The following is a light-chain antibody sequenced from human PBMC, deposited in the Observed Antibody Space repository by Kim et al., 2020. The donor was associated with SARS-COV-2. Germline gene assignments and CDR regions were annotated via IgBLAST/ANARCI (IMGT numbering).Light chain of an antibody. CDR1: GGIRNF. V-gene: IGKV1-8*01. CDR2: AAS. J-gene: IGKJ2*01. Sequence: AIRMTQSPSTLSASTGERVTITCRASGGIRNFLAWYQQKPGKAPKLLVHAASTLQTGVPSRFSGSGSGTDFTLTISSLQSEDFATYYCQQNFDYPYTFGQGTKLEIK. CDR3: QQNFDYPYT.